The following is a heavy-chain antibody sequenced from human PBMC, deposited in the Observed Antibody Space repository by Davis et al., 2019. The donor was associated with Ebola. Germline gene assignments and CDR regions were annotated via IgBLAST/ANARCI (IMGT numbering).Heavy chain of an antibody. Sequence: GGSLRLSCAASGFTFSSYGMHWVRQAPGKGLEWVAVISYDGSNKYYADSVKGRFTISRDNSKNTLYLQMNSLRAEDTAVYYCAKLLHTWGQGTLVTVSS. CDR1: GFTFSSYG. D-gene: IGHD3-22*01. V-gene: IGHV3-30*18. J-gene: IGHJ5*02. CDR2: ISYDGSNK. CDR3: AKLLHT.